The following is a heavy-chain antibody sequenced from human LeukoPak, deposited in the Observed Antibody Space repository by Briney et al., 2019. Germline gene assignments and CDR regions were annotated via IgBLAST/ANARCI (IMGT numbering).Heavy chain of an antibody. Sequence: PGGSLRLSCAASGFTFSSYWMHWVRQAPGKGLVWVSRSNNDGSRISYADSVKDRFTISRDNAKNTLYLQMNSLRVEDTAVYYCARDPGGAFDIWGQGTMVTASS. CDR3: ARDPGGAFDI. CDR2: SNNDGSRI. J-gene: IGHJ3*02. V-gene: IGHV3-74*01. CDR1: GFTFSSYW.